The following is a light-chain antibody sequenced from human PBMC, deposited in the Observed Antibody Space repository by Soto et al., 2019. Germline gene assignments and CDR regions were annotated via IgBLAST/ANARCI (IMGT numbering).Light chain of an antibody. V-gene: IGLV1-47*01. Sequence: QSVLTQPPSASGTPGQTVTISCSGSTSNIGSNYVYWYQQLPGMAPKLLIYSNSQRPLGGPVRFSGSKSGTSASLAISGLQSEDEADYYCATWDDRIYVFGAGTKVTVL. CDR3: ATWDDRIYV. J-gene: IGLJ1*01. CDR2: SNS. CDR1: TSNIGSNY.